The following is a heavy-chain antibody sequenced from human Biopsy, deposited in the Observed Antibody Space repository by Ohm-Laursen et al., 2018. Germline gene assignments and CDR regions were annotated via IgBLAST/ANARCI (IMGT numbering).Heavy chain of an antibody. Sequence: SLRLSCAASGFIVHNNYMTWFRQAPGKGLEWVSHISRSSSTIYYADSVKGRFTISRDNAKNSLYLQMNSLRADDTAVYYCALAAAQTVTHFDYWGQGTLVTVSS. CDR3: ALAAAQTVTHFDY. CDR1: GFIVHNNY. V-gene: IGHV3-11*01. CDR2: ISRSSSTI. J-gene: IGHJ4*02. D-gene: IGHD4-17*01.